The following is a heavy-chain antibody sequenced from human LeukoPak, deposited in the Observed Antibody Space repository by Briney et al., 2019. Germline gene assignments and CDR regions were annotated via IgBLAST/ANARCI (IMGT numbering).Heavy chain of an antibody. D-gene: IGHD3-22*01. CDR2: XXXXXXXX. V-gene: IGHV1-2*02. J-gene: IGHJ6*02. Sequence: ASVKVSCKASGYTFTGYYMHWVRQAPGQGLEXXXXXXXXXXXXXYAQKFQGRVTMTRDTSISTAYMELSRLRSDDTAVYYCARDLYYYDSSGYYYASIYYYGMDVWGQGTTVTVSS. CDR1: GYTFTGYY. CDR3: ARDLYYYDSSGYYYASIYYYGMDV.